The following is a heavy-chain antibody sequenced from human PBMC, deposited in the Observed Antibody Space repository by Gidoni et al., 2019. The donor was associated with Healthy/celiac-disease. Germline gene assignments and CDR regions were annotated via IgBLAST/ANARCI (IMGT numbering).Heavy chain of an antibody. D-gene: IGHD3-10*01. CDR1: GFTFSSYA. Sequence: EVPLLESGGGLVQPGGSLRLSCAASGFTFSSYAMSWVRQAPGKGLEWVSAISGSGGSTYYADSVKGRFTISRDNSKNTLYLQMNSLRAEDTAVYYCAKGYYGSEYYFDYWGQGTLVTVSS. CDR2: ISGSGGST. J-gene: IGHJ4*02. V-gene: IGHV3-23*01. CDR3: AKGYYGSEYYFDY.